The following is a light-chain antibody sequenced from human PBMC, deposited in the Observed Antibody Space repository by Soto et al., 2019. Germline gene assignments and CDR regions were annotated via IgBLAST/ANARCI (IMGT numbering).Light chain of an antibody. CDR1: QGIGTS. CDR3: QKYSSAPLT. Sequence: DIQMTQSPPSLSASVGDSVTITCRASQGIGTSLAWYQQKPGKVPKLLIYTASTLQSGVPSRFSGSGSGTDFTLTISSLQPADVATYYCQKYSSAPLTFGGGSKVEIK. CDR2: TAS. J-gene: IGKJ4*01. V-gene: IGKV1-27*01.